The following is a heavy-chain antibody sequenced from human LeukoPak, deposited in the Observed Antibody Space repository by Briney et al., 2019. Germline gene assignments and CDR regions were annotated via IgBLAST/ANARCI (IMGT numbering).Heavy chain of an antibody. CDR3: ARVAAKTVDY. CDR1: GGSIGRGSYY. D-gene: IGHD2-15*01. V-gene: IGHV4-39*07. J-gene: IGHJ4*02. Sequence: SETLSLTCSVSGGSIGRGSYYWVWIRQSPGKGLEWIGSIYYSGSTNYNPSLKSRVTISVDTSKNQFSLKLSSVTAADTAVYYCARVAAKTVDYWGQGTLVTVSS. CDR2: IYYSGST.